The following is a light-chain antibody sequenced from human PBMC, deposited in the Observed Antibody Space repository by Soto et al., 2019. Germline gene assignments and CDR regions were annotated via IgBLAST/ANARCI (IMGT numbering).Light chain of an antibody. CDR1: SSDVGSYNL. V-gene: IGLV2-23*02. CDR3: CSYAGSSTFYV. CDR2: EVS. Sequence: QSALTQPASVSGSPGQSITISCTGTSSDVGSYNLVSWYQQHPGKAPKLMIYEVSKRPSGVSNRFSGSKSGNTASLTNSGLQAEDEADYYCCSYAGSSTFYVFGTGPKVTVL. J-gene: IGLJ1*01.